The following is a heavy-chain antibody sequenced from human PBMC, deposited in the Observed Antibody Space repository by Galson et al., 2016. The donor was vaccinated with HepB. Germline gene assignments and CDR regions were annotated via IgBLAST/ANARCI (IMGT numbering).Heavy chain of an antibody. V-gene: IGHV3-23*01. D-gene: IGHD3-22*01. CDR2: ISGGAGGA. CDR3: AKDRAGVRYYDSHGFDH. J-gene: IGHJ5*02. CDR1: GFTFSGYA. Sequence: SLRLSCAASGFTFSGYAMTWIRQAPGKGLEWVSAISGGAGGAFYADTVKDRFIISTDTSKNMLYLQMNSLRAEDTAVYYCAKDRAGVRYYDSHGFDHRGQGTLVTVSS.